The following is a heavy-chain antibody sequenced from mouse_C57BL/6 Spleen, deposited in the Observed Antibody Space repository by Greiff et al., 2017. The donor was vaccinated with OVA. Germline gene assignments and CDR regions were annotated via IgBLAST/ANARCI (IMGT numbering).Heavy chain of an antibody. Sequence: DVQLQESGPGLVKPSQSLSLTCSVTGYSITSGYYWNWIRQFPGNKLEWMGYISYDGSNNYNPSLKNRISITRDTSKNQFFLKLNSVTTEDTATYYCARVGYRDYWGQGTSVTVSS. CDR3: ARVGYRDY. D-gene: IGHD2-12*01. CDR2: ISYDGSN. J-gene: IGHJ4*01. CDR1: GYSITSGYY. V-gene: IGHV3-6*01.